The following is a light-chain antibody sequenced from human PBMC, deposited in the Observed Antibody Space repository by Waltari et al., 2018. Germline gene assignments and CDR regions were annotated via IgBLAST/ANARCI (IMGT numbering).Light chain of an antibody. V-gene: IGKV3-20*01. CDR2: GAS. CDR3: QHYVRLPAT. Sequence: EIMLTQSPGTLSLSPGERATLSCRASQSISRSFAWYQHKPGQAPRLLIHGASSRATGIPDRFSGSGAGTDFSLTISRLQPEDFAVYYCQHYVRLPATFGQGTKVDIK. CDR1: QSISRS. J-gene: IGKJ1*01.